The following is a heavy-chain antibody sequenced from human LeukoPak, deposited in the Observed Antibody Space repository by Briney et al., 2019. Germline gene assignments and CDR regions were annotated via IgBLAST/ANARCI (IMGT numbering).Heavy chain of an antibody. D-gene: IGHD3-22*01. V-gene: IGHV4-31*03. Sequence: SETLSLTCTVSGGSISSGGYYWSWLRQHPGRGLEWIGYIYYSGSTYYNPSLKSRVTISVDTSKNQFSLKLSSVTAADTAVYYCASNDSSGYPRVFQHWGQGTLVTVSS. CDR2: IYYSGST. J-gene: IGHJ1*01. CDR3: ASNDSSGYPRVFQH. CDR1: GGSISSGGYY.